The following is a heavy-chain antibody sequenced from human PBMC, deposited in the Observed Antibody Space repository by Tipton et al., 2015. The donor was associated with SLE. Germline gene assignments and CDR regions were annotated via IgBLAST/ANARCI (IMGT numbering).Heavy chain of an antibody. CDR2: ISYTGAT. V-gene: IGHV4-59*02. Sequence: LRLSCSVSGASVSKYYCSWIRQTPGKGLEYIGYISYTGATNYNPSLKSRVTISVDNSKNQFSLKLRSVTAADTAVYYCAKGPSTPPDWYLDSWGQGSLVTVSS. CDR3: AKGPSTPPDWYLDS. J-gene: IGHJ4*02. CDR1: GASVSKYY. D-gene: IGHD2-21*02.